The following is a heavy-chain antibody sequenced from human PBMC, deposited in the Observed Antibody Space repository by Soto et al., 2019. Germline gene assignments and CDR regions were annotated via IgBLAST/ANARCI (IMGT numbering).Heavy chain of an antibody. CDR1: GGSISSYY. V-gene: IGHV4-59*08. D-gene: IGHD1-1*01. CDR3: ARGYNWNDEWYYYYGMDV. J-gene: IGHJ6*02. Sequence: SETLSLTCTVSGGSISSYYWSWIRQPPGKGLEWIGYIYYSGSTNYNPSLKSRVTISVDTSKNQFSLKLSSVTAADTAVYYCARGYNWNDEWYYYYGMDVWGQGTTVTVSS. CDR2: IYYSGST.